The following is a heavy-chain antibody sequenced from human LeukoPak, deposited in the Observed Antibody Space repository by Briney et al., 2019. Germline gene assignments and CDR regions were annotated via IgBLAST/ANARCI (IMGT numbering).Heavy chain of an antibody. CDR3: ARGQLWFDY. D-gene: IGHD2-2*01. Sequence: GGSLRLSCAASGFTFTRYWMHWVRQAPGKGLVWVSRINTDGSSTAYADSVKGRFTISRDNAKNTVYLQMNSLRAGDTAVYYCARGQLWFDYWGQGNRVTVSS. CDR1: GFTFTRYW. J-gene: IGHJ5*01. CDR2: INTDGSST. V-gene: IGHV3-74*01.